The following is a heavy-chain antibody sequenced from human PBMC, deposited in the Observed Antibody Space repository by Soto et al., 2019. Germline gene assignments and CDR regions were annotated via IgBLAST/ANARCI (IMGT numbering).Heavy chain of an antibody. D-gene: IGHD3-22*01. Sequence: SETLSLTCTVSGGSISSSSYYWGWIRQPPGKGLEWIGSIYYSGSTYYNPSLKSRVTISVDTSKNQFSLKLSSVTAADTAVYYCARPPTDYDDSSGPRSAFDIWGQGTMVTVSS. V-gene: IGHV4-39*01. CDR1: GGSISSSSYY. CDR3: ARPPTDYDDSSGPRSAFDI. CDR2: IYYSGST. J-gene: IGHJ3*02.